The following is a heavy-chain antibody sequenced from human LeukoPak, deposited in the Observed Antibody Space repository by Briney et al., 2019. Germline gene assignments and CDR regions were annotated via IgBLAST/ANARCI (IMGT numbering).Heavy chain of an antibody. J-gene: IGHJ4*02. CDR3: AKFPTYYYDSSGYPPPYYFDY. Sequence: GGSLRLSCAASGFTFSSYSMNWVRQAPGKGLEWVSYISSSSSTIYYADSVKGRFTISRDNSKNTLYLQMNSLRAEDTAVYYCAKFPTYYYDSSGYPPPYYFDYWGQGTLVTVSS. CDR1: GFTFSSYS. D-gene: IGHD3-22*01. CDR2: ISSSSSTI. V-gene: IGHV3-48*01.